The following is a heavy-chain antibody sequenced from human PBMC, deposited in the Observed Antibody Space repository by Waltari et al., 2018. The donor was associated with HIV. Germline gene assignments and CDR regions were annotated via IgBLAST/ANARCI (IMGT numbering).Heavy chain of an antibody. CDR1: ALPVPAQS. D-gene: IGHD6-13*01. V-gene: IGHV3-30*02. CDR2: LRFDGTNE. CDR3: AQDGATAASRGYYFRF. Sequence: QVHLAQSWDGVVLPGASTALPWSASALPVPAQSPPWVRQAPGKGLEWVAFLRFDGTNEYYSESVKGRFTVSRDNSKYMVYLQMNSLTPEDSAVYYCAQDGATAASRGYYFRFWGQGTLVTVSS. J-gene: IGHJ4*02.